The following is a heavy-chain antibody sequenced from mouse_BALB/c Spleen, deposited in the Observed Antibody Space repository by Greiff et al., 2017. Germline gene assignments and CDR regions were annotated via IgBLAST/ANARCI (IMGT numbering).Heavy chain of an antibody. Sequence: EVKLKESGPELVKPGASVKISCKASGYSFTGYYMHWVKQSHVKSLEWIGRINPYNGATSYNQNFKDKASLTVDKSSSTAYMELHSLTSEDSAVYYCARSGVYWYFDVWGAGTTVTVSS. CDR1: GYSFTGYY. V-gene: IGHV1-31*01. CDR3: ARSGVYWYFDV. CDR2: INPYNGAT. J-gene: IGHJ1*01. D-gene: IGHD3-1*01.